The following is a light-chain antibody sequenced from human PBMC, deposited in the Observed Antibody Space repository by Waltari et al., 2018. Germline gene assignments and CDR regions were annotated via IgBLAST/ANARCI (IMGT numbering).Light chain of an antibody. CDR1: QSVRISY. Sequence: IVLTQSPGTLSLSPGERATLSCRASQSVRISYLAWYQQKPGQAPRLLIYGASSRATGIPDRFSGSGSGTDFTLTISRLEPEDFAVYYCQQYDSSPMVTFGPGTKVDIK. CDR2: GAS. V-gene: IGKV3-20*01. CDR3: QQYDSSPMVT. J-gene: IGKJ3*01.